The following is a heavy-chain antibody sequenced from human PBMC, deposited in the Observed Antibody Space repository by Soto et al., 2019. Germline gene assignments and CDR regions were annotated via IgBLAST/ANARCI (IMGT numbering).Heavy chain of an antibody. V-gene: IGHV3-30-3*01. CDR3: AIDSAYYALRFDI. CDR1: GFPFSSSA. D-gene: IGHD3-10*01. J-gene: IGHJ3*02. Sequence: GGSLRLSCAASGFPFSSSAMPWVRQAPGKGLEWVAVISYDGSNKYYADSVQGRFTIFRDNSKNTLYLQMNSLRAEDTAVYYCAIDSAYYALRFDIWRQGTMVTVTS. CDR2: ISYDGSNK.